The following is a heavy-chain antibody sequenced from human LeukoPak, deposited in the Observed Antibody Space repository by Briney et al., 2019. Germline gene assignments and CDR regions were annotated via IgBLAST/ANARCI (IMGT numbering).Heavy chain of an antibody. CDR2: ISGSGGST. D-gene: IGHD4-23*01. V-gene: IGHV3-23*01. CDR1: GFTFSRYA. CDR3: AKDRDYGCNEGPY. J-gene: IGHJ4*02. Sequence: GGSLRLSCAASGFTFSRYAMSWVRQAPGKGLEWVSAISGSGGSTYYADSVKGRFTISRDNSKNTLYLQMNSLRVEDTAVYYCAKDRDYGCNEGPYWGQGTLVTISS.